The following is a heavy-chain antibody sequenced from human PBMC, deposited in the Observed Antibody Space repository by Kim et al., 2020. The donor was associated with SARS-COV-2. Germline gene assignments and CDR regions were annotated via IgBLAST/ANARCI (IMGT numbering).Heavy chain of an antibody. CDR2: INHSGST. CDR1: GGSFSGYY. Sequence: SETLSLTCAVYGGSFSGYYWSWIRQPPGKGLEWIGEINHSGSTNYNPSLKSRVTISVDTSKNQFSLKLSSVTAADTAVYYCARAKYCSSTSCHNDYWGQG. V-gene: IGHV4-34*01. D-gene: IGHD2-2*01. J-gene: IGHJ4*02. CDR3: ARAKYCSSTSCHNDY.